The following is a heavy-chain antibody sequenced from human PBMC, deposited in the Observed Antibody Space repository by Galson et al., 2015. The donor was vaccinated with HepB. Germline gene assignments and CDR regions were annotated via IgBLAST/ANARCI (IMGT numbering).Heavy chain of an antibody. CDR1: GYTFTSYG. D-gene: IGHD2-2*01. V-gene: IGHV1-18*04. Sequence: SVKVSCKASGYTFTSYGISWVRQAPGQGLEWMGWISAYNGNTNYAQKLQGRVTMTTDTATSTAYMELRSLRSDDTAVYFCARDSPAQGVVVLPAARRFDPWGQGTLVTVSA. CDR2: ISAYNGNT. J-gene: IGHJ5*02. CDR3: ARDSPAQGVVVLPAARRFDP.